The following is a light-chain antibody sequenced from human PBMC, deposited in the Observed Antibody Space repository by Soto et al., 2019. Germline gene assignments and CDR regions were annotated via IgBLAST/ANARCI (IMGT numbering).Light chain of an antibody. J-gene: IGLJ2*01. CDR1: SNDLGSYNL. V-gene: IGLV2-23*01. CDR3: SSYADSDTVV. Sequence: QSALAQPAAVSGSPGQSITISCTGTSNDLGSYNLVSWYQQHPGKAPKLMIYEGSKRPSGVSNRFSGSKSGNTASLTISGLQAEDEAAYYRSSYADSDTVVFGEGTKVTVL. CDR2: EGS.